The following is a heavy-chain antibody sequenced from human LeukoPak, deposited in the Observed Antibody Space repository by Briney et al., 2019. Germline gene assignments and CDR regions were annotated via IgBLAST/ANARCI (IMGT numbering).Heavy chain of an antibody. CDR1: GFTFSSYT. D-gene: IGHD7-27*01. CDR2: ISSSSSFI. J-gene: IGHJ4*01. CDR3: ARELGFDY. Sequence: PGGSLRLSCAASGFTFSSYTMNWVRQAPGKGLEWVSSISSSSSFIYYADSVRGRFTISRDNAKNSLYLQMNSLRAEDTAVYYCARELGFDYWGQGTLVTVSS. V-gene: IGHV3-21*01.